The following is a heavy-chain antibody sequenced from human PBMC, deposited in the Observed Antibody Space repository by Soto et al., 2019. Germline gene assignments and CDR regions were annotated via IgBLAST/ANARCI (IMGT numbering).Heavy chain of an antibody. D-gene: IGHD4-17*01. CDR2: ISAYNGNT. Sequence: QVRLVQSGAEVKKPGASVKVSCKASGYTFTSYGISWVRQAPGQGLEWRGWISAYNGNTNNEQKLQGRVTMTTDTPTSTASMELRSPRSDDTAVYYCARMTTVTDSVDYWGQGTLVTVSS. J-gene: IGHJ4*02. CDR1: GYTFTSYG. V-gene: IGHV1-18*01. CDR3: ARMTTVTDSVDY.